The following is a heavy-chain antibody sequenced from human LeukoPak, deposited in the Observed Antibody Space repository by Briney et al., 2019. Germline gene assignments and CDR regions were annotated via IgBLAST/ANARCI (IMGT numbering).Heavy chain of an antibody. J-gene: IGHJ4*02. CDR3: ARMGGYYDILTGYYPPLYYFDY. D-gene: IGHD3-9*01. CDR2: ISAYNGNT. V-gene: IGHV1-18*01. Sequence: ASVKVSCKASGYTFTSYGISWVRQAPGQGLEWMGWISAYNGNTNYAQKLQGRVTMTTDTSTSTAYMELRSLRSDDTAVYYCARMGGYYDILTGYYPPLYYFDYWGQGTLVTVS. CDR1: GYTFTSYG.